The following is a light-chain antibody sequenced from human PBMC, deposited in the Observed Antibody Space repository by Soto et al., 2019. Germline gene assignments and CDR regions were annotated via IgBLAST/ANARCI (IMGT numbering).Light chain of an antibody. CDR3: QSYDSSLSGYA. CDR2: DNV. V-gene: IGLV1-40*01. CDR1: SSNIGAGYD. J-gene: IGLJ1*01. Sequence: QSVLTQPPSVSRAPGQRVTITSTGSSSNIGAGYDINWYQQLPGMAPKLLIFDNVNRPSGVPDRVSGSKSGTSASLVITGLQAEDEADYYCQSYDSSLSGYAFGTGTKVTVL.